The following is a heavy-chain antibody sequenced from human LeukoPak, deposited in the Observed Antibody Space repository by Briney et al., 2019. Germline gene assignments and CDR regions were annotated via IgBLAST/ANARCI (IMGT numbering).Heavy chain of an antibody. CDR1: GFTFSNYW. D-gene: IGHD2-21*02. Sequence: HPGGSLRLSCAASGFTFSNYWMHWVRQAPGKGLVWVSRINSDGINTSYADSVKGRFTISRDNAKNTLNLQMNSLRAEDTAVYYCAKVNSGVTRDYWGQGTLVTVSS. CDR2: INSDGINT. CDR3: AKVNSGVTRDY. J-gene: IGHJ4*02. V-gene: IGHV3-74*01.